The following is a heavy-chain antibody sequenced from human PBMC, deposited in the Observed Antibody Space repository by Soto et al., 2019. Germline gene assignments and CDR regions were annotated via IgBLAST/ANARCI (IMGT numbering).Heavy chain of an antibody. D-gene: IGHD3-3*01. V-gene: IGHV1-46*01. CDR1: GYTFTSDY. Sequence: QVQLVQSGAEVKKPGASVKVSCKTSGYTFTSDYLHWVRQAPGLGLKWMGMINPRTGDATYTQQLQGNVTLTSDTYTSTVYMELTRLRSGDTAVYYCANGFLSGQHPIHYYYGREVWGQGTTVTVSS. J-gene: IGHJ6*02. CDR2: INPRTGDA. CDR3: ANGFLSGQHPIHYYYGREV.